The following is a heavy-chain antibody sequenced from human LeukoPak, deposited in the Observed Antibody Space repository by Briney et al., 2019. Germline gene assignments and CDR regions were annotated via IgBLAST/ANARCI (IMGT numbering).Heavy chain of an antibody. J-gene: IGHJ4*02. CDR3: ARASDVYCGGDCYFDY. Sequence: PGRSLRLSCAASGFTFSSYSMNWVRQAPGKGLEWVSSISSSSSYIYYADSVKGRFTISRDNAKNSLYLQMNSLRAEDTAVYYCARASDVYCGGDCYFDYWGQGTLVTVSS. D-gene: IGHD2-21*02. V-gene: IGHV3-21*01. CDR1: GFTFSSYS. CDR2: ISSSSSYI.